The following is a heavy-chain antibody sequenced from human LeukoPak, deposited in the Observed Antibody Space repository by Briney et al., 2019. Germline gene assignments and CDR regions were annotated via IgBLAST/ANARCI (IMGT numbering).Heavy chain of an antibody. D-gene: IGHD4-17*01. CDR2: ISGSGGDI. J-gene: IGHJ6*02. Sequence: GGSLRLSCAASGFTFSSYAMSCVRQAPGKGLEWVSAISGSGGDIYYADSVKGRSTISRDNSKNTLYLQMNSLRAEDTAVYYCAKTLGDYVGYYYYGLDVWGQGTTVTVSS. CDR3: AKTLGDYVGYYYYGLDV. V-gene: IGHV3-23*01. CDR1: GFTFSSYA.